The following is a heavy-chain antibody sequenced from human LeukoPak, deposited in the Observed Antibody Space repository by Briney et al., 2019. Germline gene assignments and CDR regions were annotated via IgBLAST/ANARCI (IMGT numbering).Heavy chain of an antibody. V-gene: IGHV3-30*03. D-gene: IGHD6-19*01. J-gene: IGHJ6*03. Sequence: PGGSLRLSCAASGFIFDTYGMHWVRQAPGKGLEWVALISYDGGYKYYTDSVKGRFTISRDNSKNTVYMQLNSLRANDTAAFYCARDPRIAVTGTTPYDYYFHMDVWGKGTTVTVSS. CDR3: ARDPRIAVTGTTPYDYYFHMDV. CDR1: GFIFDTYG. CDR2: ISYDGGYK.